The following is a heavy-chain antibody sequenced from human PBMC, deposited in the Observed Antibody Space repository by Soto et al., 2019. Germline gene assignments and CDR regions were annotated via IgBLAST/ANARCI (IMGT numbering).Heavy chain of an antibody. CDR3: ARDIEWLQLHNVDY. J-gene: IGHJ4*02. V-gene: IGHV3-30-3*01. Sequence: GGSLRLSCAASGFTFSSYAMHWVRQAPGKGLEWVAVISYDGSNKYYADSVKGRFTISRDNSKNTLYLQMNSLRAEDTAVYYCARDIEWLQLHNVDYWGQGTLVTVSS. D-gene: IGHD5-12*01. CDR1: GFTFSSYA. CDR2: ISYDGSNK.